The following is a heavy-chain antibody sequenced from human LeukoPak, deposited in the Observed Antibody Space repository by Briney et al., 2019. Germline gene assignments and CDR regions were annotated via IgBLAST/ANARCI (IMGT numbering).Heavy chain of an antibody. Sequence: SETLSLTCTVSGGSVSSSSYYWGWIRQPPGKGLEWIGSIDHSGSTYYNPSLKSRVTISVDTSKNQFSLKLSSVTAADTAVYYCARRSGLLWFGVDYWGQGTLVTVSS. CDR2: IDHSGST. V-gene: IGHV4-39*01. D-gene: IGHD3-10*01. CDR3: ARRSGLLWFGVDY. J-gene: IGHJ4*02. CDR1: GGSVSSSSYY.